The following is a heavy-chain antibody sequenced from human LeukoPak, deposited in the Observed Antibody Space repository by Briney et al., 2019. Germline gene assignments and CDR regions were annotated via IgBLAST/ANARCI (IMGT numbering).Heavy chain of an antibody. D-gene: IGHD6-19*01. Sequence: PSETLSLTCTVSGGSISSSSYYWGWIRQPPGKGLEWIGEINHSGSTNYNPSLKSRVTISADTSKNQFSLKLSSVTAADTAVYYCARQVEGGWLVSYYYMDVWGKGTTVTISS. CDR2: INHSGST. J-gene: IGHJ6*03. V-gene: IGHV4-39*01. CDR3: ARQVEGGWLVSYYYMDV. CDR1: GGSISSSSYY.